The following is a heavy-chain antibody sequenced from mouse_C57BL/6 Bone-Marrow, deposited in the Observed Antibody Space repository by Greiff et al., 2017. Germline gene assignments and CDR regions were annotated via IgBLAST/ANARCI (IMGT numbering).Heavy chain of an antibody. D-gene: IGHD2-2*01. J-gene: IGHJ3*01. V-gene: IGHV3-6*01. CDR1: GYSITSGYY. CDR2: ISYDGSN. CDR3: AVYGYDWAWFAY. Sequence: EVQLQESGPGLVKPSQSLSLTCSVTGYSITSGYYWNWIRQFPGNKLEWMGYISYDGSNNYNPSLKNRISITRDTSKNQFFLKLNSVTTEDTATYYCAVYGYDWAWFAYWGQGTLVTVSA.